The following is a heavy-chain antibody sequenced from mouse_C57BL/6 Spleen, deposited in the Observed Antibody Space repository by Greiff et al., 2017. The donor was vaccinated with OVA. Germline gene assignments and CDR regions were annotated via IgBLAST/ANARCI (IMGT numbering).Heavy chain of an antibody. Sequence: EVKLVESGPGLVKPSQSLSLTCSVTGYSITSGYYWNWIRQFPGNKLEWMGYISYDGSNNYNPSLKNRISITRDTSKNQFFLKLNSVTTEDTATYYCARDRDYDGFAYWGQGTLVTVSA. CDR3: ARDRDYDGFAY. J-gene: IGHJ3*01. CDR1: GYSITSGYY. D-gene: IGHD2-4*01. CDR2: ISYDGSN. V-gene: IGHV3-6*01.